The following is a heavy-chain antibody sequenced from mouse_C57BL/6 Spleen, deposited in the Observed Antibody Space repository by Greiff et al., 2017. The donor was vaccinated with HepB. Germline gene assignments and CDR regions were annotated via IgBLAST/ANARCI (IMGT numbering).Heavy chain of an antibody. Sequence: EVQLQQSGPELVKPGASVKISCKASGYTFTDYYMNWVKQSHGKSLEWIGDINPNNGGTSYNQKFKGKATLTVDKSSSTAYMELRSLTSEDSAVYYCARRDSSGFAYWGQGTLVTVSA. CDR2: INPNNGGT. D-gene: IGHD3-2*02. CDR3: ARRDSSGFAY. J-gene: IGHJ3*01. CDR1: GYTFTDYY. V-gene: IGHV1-26*01.